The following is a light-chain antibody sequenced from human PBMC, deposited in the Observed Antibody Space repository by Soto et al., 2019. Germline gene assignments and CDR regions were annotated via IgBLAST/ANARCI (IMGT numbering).Light chain of an antibody. J-gene: IGKJ5*01. CDR1: QGISTY. V-gene: IGKV3-11*01. Sequence: DIVMTQSPATLSLSPGGRATLSCTASQGISTYIAWYQQKPGHPPRLLMFDASRRATGIPPRFSGGGFGTQFTLTINNLEPDDFAVYYCQQRGETFGPGTRLEIK. CDR2: DAS. CDR3: QQRGET.